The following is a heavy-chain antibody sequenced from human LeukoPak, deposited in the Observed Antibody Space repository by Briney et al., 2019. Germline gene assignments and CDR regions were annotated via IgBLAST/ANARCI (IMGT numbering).Heavy chain of an antibody. J-gene: IGHJ3*02. Sequence: PGGSLRLSCVASGLMFRSYAMNWVRQAPGKGLECISTISDDSSFTYYADSVKGRSAISRDNSKNTLYLQMNSLRAEDTAVYYCAREPPRIAVAGPWGAFDIWGQGTMVTVSS. CDR1: GLMFRSYA. CDR3: AREPPRIAVAGPWGAFDI. D-gene: IGHD6-19*01. CDR2: ISDDSSFT. V-gene: IGHV3-23*01.